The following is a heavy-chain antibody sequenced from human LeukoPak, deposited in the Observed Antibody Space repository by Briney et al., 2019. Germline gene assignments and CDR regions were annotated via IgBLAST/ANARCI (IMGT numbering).Heavy chain of an antibody. Sequence: GGSLRLSCAASGFTFSSYAMSWVRQAPGKGLEWVSAISGSGGSTYYADSVKGRFTISRDNSKNTLYLQMNSLRAEDTAVYYCARGQGYYDFWSGYYTRHFDYWGQGTLVTVSS. D-gene: IGHD3-3*01. CDR3: ARGQGYYDFWSGYYTRHFDY. CDR1: GFTFSSYA. CDR2: ISGSGGST. V-gene: IGHV3-23*01. J-gene: IGHJ4*02.